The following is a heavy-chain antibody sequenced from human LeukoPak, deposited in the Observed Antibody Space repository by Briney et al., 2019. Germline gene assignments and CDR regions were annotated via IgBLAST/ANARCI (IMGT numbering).Heavy chain of an antibody. J-gene: IGHJ6*03. CDR2: ISGSGGST. CDR1: GFTFSSYA. D-gene: IGHD3-3*01. CDR3: AKSEEWLKYYYYYMDV. V-gene: IGHV3-23*01. Sequence: PGGSLRLSCAASGFTFSSYAMSWVRQAPGKGLEWVSAISGSGGSTYYADSVKGRFTISRDNSKNTLYLQMNSLRAEDTAVYYCAKSEEWLKYYYYYMDVWGKGTTVTVSS.